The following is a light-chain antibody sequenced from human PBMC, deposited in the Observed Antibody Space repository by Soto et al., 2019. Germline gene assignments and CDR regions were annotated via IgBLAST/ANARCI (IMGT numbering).Light chain of an antibody. CDR1: QMISSW. CDR3: QHYNSYSEA. V-gene: IGKV1-5*03. CDR2: KAS. Sequence: QLTPYASTLSGSLGDRVTITCRARQMISSWLGWYRQKPGKAPKLRIYKASTLKSGVPSRFGGSGSGTEFTLTISSLQPDDFATYYCQHYNSYSEAVGQGTKVDSK. J-gene: IGKJ1*01.